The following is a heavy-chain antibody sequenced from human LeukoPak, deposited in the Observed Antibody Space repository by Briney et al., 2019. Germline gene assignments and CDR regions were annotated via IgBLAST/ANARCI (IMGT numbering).Heavy chain of an antibody. V-gene: IGHV3-21*01. CDR1: GFTFSSYS. J-gene: IGHJ3*02. CDR2: ISSSSSYI. Sequence: SGGSLRLSCAASGFTFSSYSMNWVRQAPGKGLEWVSSISSSSSYIYYADSVKGRFTISRDNAKNSLYLQMNSLRAEDTAVYYCARGRDDYVWGSYRPALDAFDIWGQGTMVTVSS. CDR3: ARGRDDYVWGSYRPALDAFDI. D-gene: IGHD3-16*02.